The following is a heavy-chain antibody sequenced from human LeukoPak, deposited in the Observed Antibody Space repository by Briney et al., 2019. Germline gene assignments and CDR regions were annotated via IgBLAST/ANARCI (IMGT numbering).Heavy chain of an antibody. CDR3: ARGPPNAGLFYHYFYLDL. Sequence: ASVKVSCKASGYTFTSYDINWVRQATGQGLEWMGWMNPNSGNTGYAQKFQGRVTITRNTSISTTYMELSSLRSEDTAVYYCARGPPNAGLFYHYFYLDLWGKGTTVTVSS. J-gene: IGHJ6*03. D-gene: IGHD2-2*01. V-gene: IGHV1-8*03. CDR2: MNPNSGNT. CDR1: GYTFTSYD.